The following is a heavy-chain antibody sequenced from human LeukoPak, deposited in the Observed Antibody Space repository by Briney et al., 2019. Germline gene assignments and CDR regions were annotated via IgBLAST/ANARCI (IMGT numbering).Heavy chain of an antibody. CDR1: GYRFTTFW. CDR2: IYPDDSDT. J-gene: IGHJ4*02. Sequence: GESLKIPCKVSGYRFTTFWIGWVRQTPGKGLELMGVIYPDDSDTKYSPPFQGQVTVSADKSIKTAYLQWGSLKASDTGIYYCARGRGGYTGYENFDYWGQGTQVTVSS. D-gene: IGHD5-18*01. V-gene: IGHV5-51*01. CDR3: ARGRGGYTGYENFDY.